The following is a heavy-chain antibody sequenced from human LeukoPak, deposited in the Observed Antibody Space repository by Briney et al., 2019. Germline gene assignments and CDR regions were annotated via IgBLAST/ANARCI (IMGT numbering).Heavy chain of an antibody. D-gene: IGHD4-17*01. Sequence: ASVKVSCKVSGYTLTELSMHWVRQAPGKGLEWMGGFDPEDGETIYAQKFQGRVTMTEDTSTDTAYMELSSLRSEDTAVYYCATVPSAVTTKGVDYWGQGTLVTVSS. J-gene: IGHJ4*02. V-gene: IGHV1-24*01. CDR3: ATVPSAVTTKGVDY. CDR2: FDPEDGET. CDR1: GYTLTELS.